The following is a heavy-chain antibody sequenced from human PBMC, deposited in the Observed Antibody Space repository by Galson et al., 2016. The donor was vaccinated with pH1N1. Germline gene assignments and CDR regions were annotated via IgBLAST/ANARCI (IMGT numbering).Heavy chain of an antibody. CDR3: IRDLGRLRDF. V-gene: IGHV1-46*03. CDR1: GYIFTSDY. Sequence: SVKVSCKASGYIFTSDYFHWVRQAPGQGLEWMGVIDPSNGGPTFAQKLQSLVTMTRDTYTSTVYMELRGLKSEDTAVYYCIRDLGRLRDFWGQGTLVTVSS. D-gene: IGHD7-27*01. CDR2: IDPSNGGP. J-gene: IGHJ4*02.